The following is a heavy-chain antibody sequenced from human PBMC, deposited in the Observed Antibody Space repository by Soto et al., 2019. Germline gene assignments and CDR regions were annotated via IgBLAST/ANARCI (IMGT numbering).Heavy chain of an antibody. Sequence: QLQLMQSGGEAKNPGASVKVSCEASGYSVSTYAISWLRQAPGQGLEWMGLITPNNGYTNYAQKFQGRLILTTDIPSSTAYMELTSLRYDDTAMYYCATSYDSGFDPWGQGTLVSVS. V-gene: IGHV1-18*01. CDR3: ATSYDSGFDP. CDR1: GYSVSTYA. D-gene: IGHD3-3*01. J-gene: IGHJ5*02. CDR2: ITPNNGYT.